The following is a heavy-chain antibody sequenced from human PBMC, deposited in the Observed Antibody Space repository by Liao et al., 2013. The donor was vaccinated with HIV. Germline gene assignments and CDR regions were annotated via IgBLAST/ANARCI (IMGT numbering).Heavy chain of an antibody. J-gene: IGHJ5*02. Sequence: QVQLQQWGAGLLKSSETLSLTCAVYGGSFSGYYWSWIRQPPGKGLEWIGEINHSGSTNYNPSLKSRVTISVDTSKNQFSLKLSSVTAADTAVYYCARDAYFDWDNWFDPWGQGTLVTVSS. D-gene: IGHD3-9*01. V-gene: IGHV4-34*01. CDR3: ARDAYFDWDNWFDP. CDR2: INHSGST. CDR1: GGSFSGYY.